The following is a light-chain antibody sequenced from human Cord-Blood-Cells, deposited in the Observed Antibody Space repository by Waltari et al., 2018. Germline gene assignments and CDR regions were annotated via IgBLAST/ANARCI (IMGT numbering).Light chain of an antibody. CDR1: SPNIGAGYD. CDR3: QSYDSSLSGWV. Sequence: QSVLTQPPSVSGAPGQRVTIPCTGSSPNIGAGYDVHWYQQLPVTAPKLLIYGNSNRPSGVPDRFSGSKSGTSASLAITGLQAEDEADYYCQSYDSSLSGWVFGGGTKLTVL. J-gene: IGLJ3*02. CDR2: GNS. V-gene: IGLV1-40*01.